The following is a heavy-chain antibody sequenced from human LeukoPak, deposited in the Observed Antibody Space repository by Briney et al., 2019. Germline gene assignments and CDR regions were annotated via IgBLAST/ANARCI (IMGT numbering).Heavy chain of an antibody. J-gene: IGHJ4*02. V-gene: IGHV3-9*01. CDR1: GFTFDDYA. Sequence: GGSLRLSCAASGFTFDDYAMHWVRQAPGKGLEWVSGISWNSGSIGYADSVKGRFTISRDNAKNSLYLQMNSLRAEDTAVYYCARDGVLLYYYGSGSYHPGFDYWGQGTLVTVSS. D-gene: IGHD3-10*01. CDR3: ARDGVLLYYYGSGSYHPGFDY. CDR2: ISWNSGSI.